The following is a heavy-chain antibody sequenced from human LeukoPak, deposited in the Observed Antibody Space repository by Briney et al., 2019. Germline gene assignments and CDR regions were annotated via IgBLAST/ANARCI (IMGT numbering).Heavy chain of an antibody. Sequence: SETLSLTCTVSGGSISIYYWSWIRQPPGKGLEWIGYIYYSGSTNYNPSLKSRVTISVETSKNQFSLKLSSVTAADTAVYYCARVTGYMIEDYFEYWGQGTLVTVSS. CDR1: GGSISIYY. D-gene: IGHD3-22*01. V-gene: IGHV4-59*01. CDR2: IYYSGST. J-gene: IGHJ4*02. CDR3: ARVTGYMIEDYFEY.